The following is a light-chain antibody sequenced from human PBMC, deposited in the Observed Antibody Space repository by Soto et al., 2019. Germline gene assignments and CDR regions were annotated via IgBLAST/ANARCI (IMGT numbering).Light chain of an antibody. Sequence: QSALTQPASVSGSPGQSIAISCTGTSSDIGGYDHVSWYQQHPGEAPKLMIYDVSSRPSGVSNRFSGSKSANTASLTISGLQAEDEADYYCSSDTSSSTRVFGGGTKLTVL. CDR1: SSDIGGYDH. V-gene: IGLV2-14*01. CDR3: SSDTSSSTRV. CDR2: DVS. J-gene: IGLJ2*01.